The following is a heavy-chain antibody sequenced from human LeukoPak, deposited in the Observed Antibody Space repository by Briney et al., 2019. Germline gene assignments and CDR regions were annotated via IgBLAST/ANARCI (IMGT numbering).Heavy chain of an antibody. CDR3: ARVSYCSSASCYQYFDY. J-gene: IGHJ4*02. CDR1: GGSISSYY. CDR2: IYYSGST. V-gene: IGHV4-59*01. D-gene: IGHD2-2*01. Sequence: SETLSLTCTVSGGSISSYYWNWIRQSPGKGLEWIGYIYYSGSTNYNPSLKSRVTISVDTSKNQFSLKLSSVTAADTAVYYCARVSYCSSASCYQYFDYWGQGTLVTVSS.